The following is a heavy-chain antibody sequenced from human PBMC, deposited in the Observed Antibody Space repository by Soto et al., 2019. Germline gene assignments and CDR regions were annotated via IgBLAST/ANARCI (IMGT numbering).Heavy chain of an antibody. V-gene: IGHV3-53*01. D-gene: IGHD3-10*01. Sequence: GSLRLSCAASGFTVSSNYMSWVRQAPGKGLEWVSVIYSGSSTYYADSVKGRFTISRDNSKNTLYLQMNSLRAEDTAVYYCASDTMVRGVIGYYWGQGTLVTVSS. J-gene: IGHJ4*02. CDR3: ASDTMVRGVIGYY. CDR2: IYSGSST. CDR1: GFTVSSNY.